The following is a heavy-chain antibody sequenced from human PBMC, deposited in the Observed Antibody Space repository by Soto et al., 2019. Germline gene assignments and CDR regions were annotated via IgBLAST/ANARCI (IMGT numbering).Heavy chain of an antibody. CDR1: GFTFSSYA. Sequence: GGSLRLSCAASGFTFSSYAMHWVRQAPGKGLEWVAVISYDGSNKYYADSVKGRFTISRDNSKNTLYLQMNSLRAEDMAVYYCARDNYDFWSGYYSDYGMDVWGQGTTVTVSS. V-gene: IGHV3-30-3*01. CDR2: ISYDGSNK. J-gene: IGHJ6*02. D-gene: IGHD3-3*01. CDR3: ARDNYDFWSGYYSDYGMDV.